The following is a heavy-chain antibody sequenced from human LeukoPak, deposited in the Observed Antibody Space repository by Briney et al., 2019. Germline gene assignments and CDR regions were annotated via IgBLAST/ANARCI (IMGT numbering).Heavy chain of an antibody. CDR1: GGSISSHY. CDR3: ARSGYSPLAGFDY. CDR2: IYYSGST. D-gene: IGHD1-26*01. Sequence: SETLSLTCTVSGGSISSHYGSWIRQPPGKGLEWIGYIYYSGSTNYNPSLQSRVTISVDTSKNQFSLELSSVTAADTAVYYCARSGYSPLAGFDYWGQGTLVTVSS. V-gene: IGHV4-59*11. J-gene: IGHJ4*02.